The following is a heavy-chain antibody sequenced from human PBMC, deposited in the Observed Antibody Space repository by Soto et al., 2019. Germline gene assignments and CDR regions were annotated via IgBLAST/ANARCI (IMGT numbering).Heavy chain of an antibody. V-gene: IGHV4-59*08. J-gene: IGHJ4*02. CDR2: IYYSGST. Sequence: SETLSLTCTVSGGSITGYYCSWIRLPPGKGLEWIGYIYYSGSTNYNPSLKSRVTISVDTSKKQFSLKLSSVTAADTAVYYCARIYGDYAVGYWGQGTLVTVSS. CDR3: ARIYGDYAVGY. CDR1: GGSITGYY. D-gene: IGHD4-17*01.